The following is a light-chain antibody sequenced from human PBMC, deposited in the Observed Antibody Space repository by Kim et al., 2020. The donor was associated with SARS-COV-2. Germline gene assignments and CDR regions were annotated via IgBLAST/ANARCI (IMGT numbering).Light chain of an antibody. J-gene: IGKJ1*01. CDR2: GSS. V-gene: IGKV3-20*01. CDR3: QHYGSSPAT. CDR1: QTITSNS. Sequence: APGRTSLPSCSAKQTITSNSLSYYQHNPGQPPRLLNYGSSSGATIIPDRCSSSGCGTDFTLTISRLDPEYVAVYYCQHYGSSPATFGQGTKVDIK.